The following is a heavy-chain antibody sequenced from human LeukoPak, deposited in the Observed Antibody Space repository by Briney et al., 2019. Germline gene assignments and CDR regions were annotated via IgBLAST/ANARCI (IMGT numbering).Heavy chain of an antibody. CDR1: GGSFSGYY. CDR3: LGYYYDSSGPYYFEY. J-gene: IGHJ4*02. CDR2: INHSGST. V-gene: IGHV4-34*01. Sequence: NPSETLSLTCAVYGGSFSGYYWSWIRQPPGKGLEWIGEINHSGSTNYNPSLKSRVTISVDTSKNQFSLKLSSVTAADTAVYYCLGYYYDSSGPYYFEYWGQGTLVTVSS. D-gene: IGHD3-22*01.